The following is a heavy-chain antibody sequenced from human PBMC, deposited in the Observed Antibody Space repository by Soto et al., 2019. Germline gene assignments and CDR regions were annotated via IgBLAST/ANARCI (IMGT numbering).Heavy chain of an antibody. Sequence: VQLVQSGAEVKKPGSSVKVSCKASGGTFSSYTISWVRQAPGQGLEWMGRIIPILGIANYAQKFQGRVTITADKSTSTAYMELSSLRSEDTAVYYCSRLSGIEAAGTRNNWFDPWGQGTLVTVYS. CDR2: IIPILGIA. D-gene: IGHD6-13*01. CDR3: SRLSGIEAAGTRNNWFDP. CDR1: GGTFSSYT. V-gene: IGHV1-69*02. J-gene: IGHJ5*02.